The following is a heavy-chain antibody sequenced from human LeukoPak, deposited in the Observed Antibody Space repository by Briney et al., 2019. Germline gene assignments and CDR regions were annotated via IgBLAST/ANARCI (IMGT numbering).Heavy chain of an antibody. CDR3: ARHAGLRFLEWLLPTDY. Sequence: GGSLRLSCAASGFTFSTYGMHWVRQAPGKGLEWVAFIRHDGSNKYYVDSVKGRFTISRDNAKNSLYLQMNSLRAEDTAVYYCARHAGLRFLEWLLPTDYWGQGTLVTVSS. CDR2: IRHDGSNK. D-gene: IGHD3-3*01. V-gene: IGHV3-30*02. CDR1: GFTFSTYG. J-gene: IGHJ4*02.